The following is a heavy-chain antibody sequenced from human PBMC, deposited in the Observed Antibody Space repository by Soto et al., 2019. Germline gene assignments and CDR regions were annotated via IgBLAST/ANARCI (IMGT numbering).Heavy chain of an antibody. J-gene: IGHJ3*02. Sequence: GGSLRLSCAASGFTFSSYSMNWVRQAPGKGLEWVSSISSSSSYIYYADSVKGRFTISRDNAKNSLYLQMNSLRAEDTAVYYCAGALRGYSYGINAFDIWGQGTMVTGSS. D-gene: IGHD5-18*01. V-gene: IGHV3-21*01. CDR2: ISSSSSYI. CDR1: GFTFSSYS. CDR3: AGALRGYSYGINAFDI.